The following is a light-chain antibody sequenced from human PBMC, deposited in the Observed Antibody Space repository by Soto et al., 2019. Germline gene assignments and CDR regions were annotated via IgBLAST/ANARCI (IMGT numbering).Light chain of an antibody. CDR2: ASS. CDR3: HQLQSWPRT. Sequence: EIVLTQSPSTLSSSPGDRATVSCRASQGVNSRLVWYQQKRGKAPTLLIYASSTMQTGIPARFSGSGSGTDFTLTISSLQPEDFAVYYCHQLQSWPRTFGQGTKVDIK. CDR1: QGVNSR. V-gene: IGKV3-11*01. J-gene: IGKJ1*01.